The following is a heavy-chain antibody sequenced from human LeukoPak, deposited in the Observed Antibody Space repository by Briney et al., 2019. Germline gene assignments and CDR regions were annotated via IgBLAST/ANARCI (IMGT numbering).Heavy chain of an antibody. Sequence: GGSLRLSCAASGFTFSNAWMSWGRKAPGKGRGGCGGIKRKTDGGTTAYAAPAKGRFTISRDDSQTTLCLQMNSPKTEAPAVYYCTTGICSSTSCYDAFDIWGQGTMVTVSS. CDR3: TTGICSSTSCYDAFDI. J-gene: IGHJ3*02. CDR2: IKRKTDGGTT. D-gene: IGHD2-2*01. V-gene: IGHV3-15*01. CDR1: GFTFSNAW.